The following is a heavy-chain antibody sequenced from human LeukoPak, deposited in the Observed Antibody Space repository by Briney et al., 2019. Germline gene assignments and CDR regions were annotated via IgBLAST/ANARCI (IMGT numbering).Heavy chain of an antibody. CDR2: IKSKTDGETT. Sequence: GGSLRLSCAVSGITFSNAWMSWVRQAPGKGLEWVGRIKSKTDGETTDYTAPVQGRFTISRDDSKNTLYLQMSSLKTEDTAVYYCTATHSRDGYNVLAYWGQGTLVTVSS. J-gene: IGHJ4*02. CDR3: TATHSRDGYNVLAY. D-gene: IGHD5-24*01. V-gene: IGHV3-15*01. CDR1: GITFSNAW.